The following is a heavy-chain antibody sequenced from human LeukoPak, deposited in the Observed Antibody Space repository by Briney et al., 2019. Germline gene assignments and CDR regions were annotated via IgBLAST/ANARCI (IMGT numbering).Heavy chain of an antibody. CDR1: GGSISSGGYY. CDR3: ARGDAGYYDSSGYWYFDL. D-gene: IGHD3-22*01. CDR2: IYYSGST. Sequence: SETLSLTCTVSGGSISSGGYYWSWIRQHPGKGLEWIGYIYYSGSTYYNPSLKSRVTISVDTSKNQFSLKLSSVTAADTAVYSCARGDAGYYDSSGYWYFDLWGRGTLVTVSS. V-gene: IGHV4-31*03. J-gene: IGHJ2*01.